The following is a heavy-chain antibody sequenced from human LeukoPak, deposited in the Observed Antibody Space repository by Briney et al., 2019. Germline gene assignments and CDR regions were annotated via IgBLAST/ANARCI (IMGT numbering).Heavy chain of an antibody. CDR1: GGSISSYY. J-gene: IGHJ6*03. D-gene: IGHD5-18*01. CDR2: IYTSGST. CDR3: ARGLTAMVYSNYYYYMDV. V-gene: IGHV4-4*07. Sequence: SETLSLTCTVSGGSISSYYWSWIRQPPGKGLEWIGRIYTSGSTNYNPSLKSRVTMSVDTSKNQFSLKLSSVTAADTAVYYCARGLTAMVYSNYYYYMDVWGKGTTVTVSS.